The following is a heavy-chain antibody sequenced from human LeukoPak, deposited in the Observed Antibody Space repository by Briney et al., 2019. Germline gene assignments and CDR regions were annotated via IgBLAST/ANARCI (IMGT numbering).Heavy chain of an antibody. CDR1: GFTFSSYG. CDR3: ATVNYYYDSSGYHDY. D-gene: IGHD3-22*01. V-gene: IGHV3-30*02. J-gene: IGHJ4*02. Sequence: PGGSLRLSCAASGFTFSSYGMHWVRQAPGKGLEWVAFIRYDGSNKYYADSVKGRFTISRDNSKNTLYLQMNSLRAEDTAVYYCATVNYYYDSSGYHDYWGQGTLVTVSS. CDR2: IRYDGSNK.